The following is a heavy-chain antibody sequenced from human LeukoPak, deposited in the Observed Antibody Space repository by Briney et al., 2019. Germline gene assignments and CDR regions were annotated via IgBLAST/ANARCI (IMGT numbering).Heavy chain of an antibody. CDR1: GFTFRNAW. J-gene: IGHJ4*02. Sequence: KAGGSLRLSCAASGFTFRNAWMTWVRQAPGKGLEWVGRIKSKTDGGTTDYAARVKGRFTISRDDSKNTLSLQMNSLKTEDTAVYYCTTDIYCSSTSCYPNWGQGTLVTVSS. CDR2: IKSKTDGGTT. CDR3: TTDIYCSSTSCYPN. V-gene: IGHV3-15*01. D-gene: IGHD2-2*01.